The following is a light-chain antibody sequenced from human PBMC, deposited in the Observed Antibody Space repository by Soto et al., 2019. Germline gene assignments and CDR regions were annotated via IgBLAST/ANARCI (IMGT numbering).Light chain of an antibody. CDR1: QRVSSY. V-gene: IGKV3-11*01. CDR3: QQRSNWHPRIT. CDR2: DAS. J-gene: IGKJ5*01. Sequence: EIVLTQSPATLSLSPGERATLSCRASQRVSSYLAWYQQKPGQAPRLLIYDASNRATGIPARFSGSGSGTDFTPAISSLEPEDLAVYYCQQRSNWHPRITCGQGTRLEIK.